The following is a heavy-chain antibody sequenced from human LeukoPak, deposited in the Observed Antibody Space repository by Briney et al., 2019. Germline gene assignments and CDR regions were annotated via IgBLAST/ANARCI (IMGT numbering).Heavy chain of an antibody. J-gene: IGHJ4*02. CDR1: GFTFDDYT. V-gene: IGHV3-43*02. Sequence: PGGSLRLSCAASGFTFDDYTMHWVRQAPGKGLEWVSLISGDGGNTYYADSVKGRFPISKDNSKNSLYLHMNSLRTEDTALYYCAKDVYGGNMGDLGYWGQGTLVTVSS. CDR2: ISGDGGNT. CDR3: AKDVYGGNMGDLGY. D-gene: IGHD4-23*01.